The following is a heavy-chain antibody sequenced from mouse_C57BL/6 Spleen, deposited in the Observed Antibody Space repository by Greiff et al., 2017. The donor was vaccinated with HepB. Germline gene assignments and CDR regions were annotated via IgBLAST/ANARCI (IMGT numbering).Heavy chain of an antibody. CDR1: GYTFTSYW. CDR2: IHPNSGST. D-gene: IGHD2-2*01. J-gene: IGHJ3*01. CDR3: AREGYDDGFAY. V-gene: IGHV1-64*01. Sequence: QVQLQQPGAELVKPGASVKLSCKASGYTFTSYWMHWVKQRPGQGLEWIGMIHPNSGSTNYNEKFKSKATLTVDKSSSTAYMQLSSLTSEDSAVYYCAREGYDDGFAYWGQGTLVTVSA.